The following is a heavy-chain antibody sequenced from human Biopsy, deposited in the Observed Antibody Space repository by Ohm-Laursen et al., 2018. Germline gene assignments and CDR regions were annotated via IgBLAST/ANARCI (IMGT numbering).Heavy chain of an antibody. Sequence: SVKVSCKASGGPSSNYAFSWVRQAPGQGLEWVGRIVPILGHLNYAQRFQGRVSITADKSTSYVYMELSRLTSGDTAVYYCAADADGYYTEFDYWGPGTPVTVSS. CDR3: AADADGYYTEFDY. CDR2: IVPILGHL. J-gene: IGHJ4*02. D-gene: IGHD3-3*01. CDR1: GGPSSNYA. V-gene: IGHV1-69*04.